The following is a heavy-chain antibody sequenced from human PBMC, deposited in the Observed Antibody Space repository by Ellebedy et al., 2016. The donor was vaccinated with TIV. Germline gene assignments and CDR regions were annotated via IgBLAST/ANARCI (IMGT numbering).Heavy chain of an antibody. CDR3: ARDLAYYYDY. CDR1: GYTFTSYA. Sequence: AASVKVSCKASGYTFTSYAISWVRQAPGQGLEWMGGIIPIFGTANYAQKFQGRVTITADESTSTAYMELSSLRSDDTAVYYCARDLAYYYDYWGQGTLVTVSS. CDR2: IIPIFGTA. J-gene: IGHJ4*02. D-gene: IGHD3-10*01. V-gene: IGHV1-69*13.